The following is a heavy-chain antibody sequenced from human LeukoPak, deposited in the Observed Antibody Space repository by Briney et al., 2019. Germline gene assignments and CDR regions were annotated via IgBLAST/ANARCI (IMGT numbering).Heavy chain of an antibody. V-gene: IGHV4-59*01. D-gene: IGHD3-10*01. CDR1: GGSISSYY. CDR3: ARRYYYGSGSFFFDY. CDR2: IYYSGST. Sequence: SETLSLTCTVSGGSISSYYWSWIRQPPGKGREWIRYIYYSGSTNYNPSPKSRVTISVDTSKNQFSLKLSSVTAADTAVYYCARRYYYGSGSFFFDYWGQGTLVTVSS. J-gene: IGHJ4*02.